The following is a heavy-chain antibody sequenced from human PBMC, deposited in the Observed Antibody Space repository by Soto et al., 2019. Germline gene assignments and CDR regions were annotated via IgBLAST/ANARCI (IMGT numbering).Heavy chain of an antibody. V-gene: IGHV3-23*01. J-gene: IGHJ4*02. CDR3: AKDFRGLYSSGWYYFDY. CDR1: GFTFSSHA. CDR2: ISGSGGYT. Sequence: EVQLLESGGGLVQPGGSLRLSCAASGFTFSSHAMSWVRQAPGKGLEWVSAISGSGGYTYYADSVKGRFTISRDNSKNALYLQMNSLRAEDTAVYSCAKDFRGLYSSGWYYFDYWGQGTLVTVSS. D-gene: IGHD6-19*01.